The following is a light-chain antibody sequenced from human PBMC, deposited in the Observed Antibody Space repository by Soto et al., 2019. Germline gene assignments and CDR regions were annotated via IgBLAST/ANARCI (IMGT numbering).Light chain of an antibody. V-gene: IGLV2-14*01. J-gene: IGLJ1*01. CDR2: EVS. CDR1: VSDVGVYNY. Sequence: QCELNQPAYGNRSPPQAITISCPGTVSDVGVYNYVSWYQQHPGKAPELMIYEVSNRPSGVSNRFSGSKSGNTASLTISGLQAEDEADYYCCSYTSSSTYVFGTGPRVTVL. CDR3: CSYTSSSTYV.